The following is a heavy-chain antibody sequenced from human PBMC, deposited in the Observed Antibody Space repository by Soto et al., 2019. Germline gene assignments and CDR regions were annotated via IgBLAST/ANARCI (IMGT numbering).Heavy chain of an antibody. CDR1: GGSISSYY. Sequence: SETLSLTCTVSGGSISSYYWSWIRQPPGKGLEWIGYIYYSGSTNYNPSLKSRVTISVDTSKNQFSLKLSSVTAADTAVYYCARRAQLWFGELFGHDAFDIWGQGTMVTVSS. J-gene: IGHJ3*02. V-gene: IGHV4-59*08. D-gene: IGHD3-10*01. CDR3: ARRAQLWFGELFGHDAFDI. CDR2: IYYSGST.